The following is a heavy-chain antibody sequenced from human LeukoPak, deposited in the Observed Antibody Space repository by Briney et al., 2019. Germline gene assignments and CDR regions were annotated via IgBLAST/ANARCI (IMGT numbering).Heavy chain of an antibody. D-gene: IGHD3-10*01. J-gene: IGHJ5*02. CDR3: ARDSMPTRGVRRGFDP. CDR1: ANTFSNYG. Sequence: ASVKVSCKTSANTFSNYGISWLRQAPGQGLEWMGWISADNGNTNYAQKFHGRVTMTTDTSTRTAYMELRSLRSDDTAVYYCARDSMPTRGVRRGFDPWGKGTLVTVSS. CDR2: ISADNGNT. V-gene: IGHV1-18*01.